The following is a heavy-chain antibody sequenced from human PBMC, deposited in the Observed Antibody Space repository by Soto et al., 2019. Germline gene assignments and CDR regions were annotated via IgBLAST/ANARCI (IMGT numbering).Heavy chain of an antibody. V-gene: IGHV4-61*01. CDR3: ARLLRATTVPPRAWSDP. D-gene: IGHD4-17*01. CDR1: AGSVSTDNYY. J-gene: IGHJ5*02. Sequence: SETLSLTCSVSAGSVSTDNYYWSWIRQPPGKGLEWIGYIYYSGSSYYNPSVNSRVTLSIDTSKNQFSLKLSSVTAADTAVYYCARLLRATTVPPRAWSDPWGQGTLVTVSS. CDR2: IYYSGSS.